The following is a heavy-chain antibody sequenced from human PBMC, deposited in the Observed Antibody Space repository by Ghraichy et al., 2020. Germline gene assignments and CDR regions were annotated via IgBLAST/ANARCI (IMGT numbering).Heavy chain of an antibody. J-gene: IGHJ4*02. D-gene: IGHD6-19*01. CDR1: GFTFDDYA. Sequence: GGSLRLSCAASGFTFDDYAMHWVRQAPGKGLEWVSLISWDGGSTYYADSVKGRFTISRDNSKNSLYLQMNSLRAEDTALYYCAKDGGSGWRGTVDYWGQGTLVTVSS. CDR2: ISWDGGST. CDR3: AKDGGSGWRGTVDY. V-gene: IGHV3-43D*04.